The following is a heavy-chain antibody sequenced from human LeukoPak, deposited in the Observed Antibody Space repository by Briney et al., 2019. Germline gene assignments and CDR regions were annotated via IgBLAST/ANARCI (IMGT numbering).Heavy chain of an antibody. CDR1: GYTFTNYD. CDR2: MSPNSVNS. CDR3: ARKGLGAASNYYFDY. D-gene: IGHD6-13*01. V-gene: IGHV1-8*01. J-gene: IGHJ4*02. Sequence: ASVKVSCKASGYTFTNYDINWVRQATGQGLEWMGWMSPNSVNSGYAQKFQGRVTMTRNTFMSTAYMELSSLRSEDTAVYYCARKGLGAASNYYFDYWGQGTLVTVSS.